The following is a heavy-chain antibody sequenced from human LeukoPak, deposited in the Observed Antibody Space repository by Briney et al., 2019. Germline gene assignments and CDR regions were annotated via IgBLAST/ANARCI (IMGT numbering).Heavy chain of an antibody. J-gene: IGHJ5*02. CDR1: GLLFGDYA. D-gene: IGHD2-21*01. CDR3: TVQVIPSDKWFDP. CDR2: IRSKPYGGTA. V-gene: IGHV3-49*04. Sequence: GGSLRLSCTASGLLFGDYAMTWVRQAPGKGLEWVGFIRSKPYGGTAEYAESVKGRFTISRDDSRTIAYLDMNGLKTEDSAVYHCTVQVIPSDKWFDPWGQGTPVTVSS.